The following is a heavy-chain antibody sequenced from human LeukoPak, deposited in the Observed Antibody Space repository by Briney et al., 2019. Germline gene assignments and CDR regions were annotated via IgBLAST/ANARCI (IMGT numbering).Heavy chain of an antibody. CDR2: IIPILGIA. Sequence: GASVKVSCKASGGTFSSYAISWVRQAPGQGLEWMGRIIPILGIANYAQKFQGRVTITADKSTSTAYMELSSLRSEDTAVYYCAGAVWERLDAFDIWGQGTMVTVSS. V-gene: IGHV1-69*04. D-gene: IGHD1-26*01. CDR3: AGAVWERLDAFDI. CDR1: GGTFSSYA. J-gene: IGHJ3*02.